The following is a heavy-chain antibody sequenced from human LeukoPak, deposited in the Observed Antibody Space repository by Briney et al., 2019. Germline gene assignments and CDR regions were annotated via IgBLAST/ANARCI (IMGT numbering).Heavy chain of an antibody. CDR2: INHSGST. CDR1: GGSFSGYY. J-gene: IGHJ3*02. D-gene: IGHD3-22*01. Sequence: SETLSLTCAVYGGSFSGYYWSWIRQPPGKGLEWIGEINHSGSTNYNPSLKSRVTISVDTSKNQFSLKLSSVTAADTAVYYCARDNIPDYYDSSGYPDAFDIWGQGTMVTVSS. CDR3: ARDNIPDYYDSSGYPDAFDI. V-gene: IGHV4-34*01.